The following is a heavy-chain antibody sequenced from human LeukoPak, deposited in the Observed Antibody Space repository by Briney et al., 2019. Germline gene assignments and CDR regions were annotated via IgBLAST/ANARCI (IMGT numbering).Heavy chain of an antibody. D-gene: IGHD5-24*01. J-gene: IGHJ1*01. V-gene: IGHV3-23*01. CDR2: ISPGGGTT. Sequence: PGGSLRLSCAVSGFAFGSEAMSWVRQSPARGLEWVASISPGGGTTYYADYVKGRFTISRDNSKNTLYLQMNSLRAEDTAVYYCAKDQRRDGYNFHLQHWGQGTLVTVSS. CDR1: GFAFGSEA. CDR3: AKDQRRDGYNFHLQH.